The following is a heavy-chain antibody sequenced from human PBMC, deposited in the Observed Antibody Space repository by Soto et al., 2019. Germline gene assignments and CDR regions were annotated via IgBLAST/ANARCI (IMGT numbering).Heavy chain of an antibody. V-gene: IGHV1-69*02. Sequence: QVQLVQSGAEVTRPGSSVKVSCKASGDTFTFYSINWVRQAPGLGLEWMGRINPILSMSNYAQRFQGRVTMTADKSTSTAYMELSSLRSEDTAIYYCASSYGSGYRAFDYCGQGALVTVSS. D-gene: IGHD3-10*01. CDR3: ASSYGSGYRAFDY. CDR2: INPILSMS. CDR1: GDTFTFYS. J-gene: IGHJ4*02.